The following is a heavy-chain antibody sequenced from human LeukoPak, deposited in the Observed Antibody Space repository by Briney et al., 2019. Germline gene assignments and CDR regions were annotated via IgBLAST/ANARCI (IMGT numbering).Heavy chain of an antibody. Sequence: SETLSLTCTVSGGSLSSHYWSWIRQPPGKGLELIGHIYYTGTTYYNPSLNSRVTTSLDTSRNQFSLRLTSVTAADTAVYYCARFSSDCSTASCYLTYWGQGTLVTVSS. J-gene: IGHJ4*02. CDR2: IYYTGTT. V-gene: IGHV4-59*11. D-gene: IGHD2-2*01. CDR3: ARFSSDCSTASCYLTY. CDR1: GGSLSSHY.